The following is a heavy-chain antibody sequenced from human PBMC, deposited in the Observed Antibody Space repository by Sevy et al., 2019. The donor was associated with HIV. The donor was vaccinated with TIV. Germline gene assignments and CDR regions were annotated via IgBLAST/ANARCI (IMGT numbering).Heavy chain of an antibody. V-gene: IGHV1-2*02. CDR3: ARDMAYDFWSGYRDY. J-gene: IGHJ4*02. CDR2: INPNSGGT. Sequence: ASVKVSCKASGYTFTGYYMHWVRQAPGQGLEWMGWINPNSGGTNYAQKFQGRVTMTRDTSISTAYMELSRLRSDDTAVYYCARDMAYDFWSGYRDYWGQGTLVTVSS. D-gene: IGHD3-3*01. CDR1: GYTFTGYY.